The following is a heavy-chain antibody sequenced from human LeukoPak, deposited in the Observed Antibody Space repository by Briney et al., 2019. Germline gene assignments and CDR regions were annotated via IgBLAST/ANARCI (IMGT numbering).Heavy chain of an antibody. Sequence: GESLKISCKGSGYSFTSYWIGWVRQMPGKGLEWMGIIYPGDSDTRYSPSFQGQVTISADKSISTAYLQWSSLKASDTAMYYCARFPYCTNGVCYGKNWFDPWGQGTLVTVPS. D-gene: IGHD2-8*01. J-gene: IGHJ5*02. CDR2: IYPGDSDT. CDR1: GYSFTSYW. CDR3: ARFPYCTNGVCYGKNWFDP. V-gene: IGHV5-51*01.